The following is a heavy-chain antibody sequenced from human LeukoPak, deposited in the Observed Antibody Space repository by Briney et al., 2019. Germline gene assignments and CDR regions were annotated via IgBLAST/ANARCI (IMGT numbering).Heavy chain of an antibody. CDR3: AAERGYCSSTSCYAEDYYYYYGMDV. V-gene: IGHV1-58*02. Sequence: GTSVKVSCKASGFTFTSSAMQWVRQARGQRLDWIGWIVVGSGNTNYAQKFQERVTITRDMSTSTAYMELSSLRSEDTAVYYCAAERGYCSSTSCYAEDYYYYYGMDVWGQGTTVTVSS. J-gene: IGHJ6*02. D-gene: IGHD2-2*01. CDR1: GFTFTSSA. CDR2: IVVGSGNT.